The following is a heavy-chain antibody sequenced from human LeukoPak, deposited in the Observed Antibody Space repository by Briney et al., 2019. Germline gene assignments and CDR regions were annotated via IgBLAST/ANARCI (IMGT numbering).Heavy chain of an antibody. CDR3: SRPFLDFYNYDWYFDL. D-gene: IGHD5-24*01. CDR2: INPNSGGT. J-gene: IGHJ2*01. V-gene: IGHV1-2*02. CDR1: GYTFTGYY. Sequence: ASVKVSCKASGYTFTGYYMHWVRQAPGQGPEWMGWINPNSGGTNYAQKFQGRVTLTRDTSTSTAYMELSRLRSDDTAVYYCSRPFLDFYNYDWYFDLWGRGTLVTVSS.